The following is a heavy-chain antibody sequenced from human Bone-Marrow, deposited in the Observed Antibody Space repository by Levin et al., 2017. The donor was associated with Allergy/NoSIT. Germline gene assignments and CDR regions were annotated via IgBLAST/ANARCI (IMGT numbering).Heavy chain of an antibody. CDR1: GFTFSTYA. D-gene: IGHD2-21*01. CDR2: ISDSGGIP. CDR3: AKVLPVAGTFFGY. V-gene: IGHV3-23*01. J-gene: IGHJ4*02. Sequence: ASVKVSCAASGFTFSTYAMSWVRQAPGRGLEWVARISDSGGIPYYAGSVKGRFIISRDNSKNTVYLQMNSLRAEDTAVYYCAKVLPVAGTFFGYWGQGTLVTVSP.